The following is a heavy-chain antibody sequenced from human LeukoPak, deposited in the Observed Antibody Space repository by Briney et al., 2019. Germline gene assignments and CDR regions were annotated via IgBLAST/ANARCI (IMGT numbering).Heavy chain of an antibody. J-gene: IGHJ4*02. CDR1: GGSISSYY. CDR3: ARLGLSPPPSSEYYYGFDY. CDR2: IYYTGST. Sequence: PSETLSLTCTVSGGSISSYYWSWIRQPPGKGLEWIGHIYYTGSTNYNPSLKSRVTISADTSKNQFSLKLSSVTAADTAIYYCARLGLSPPPSSEYYYGFDYWGQGTLVTVSS. V-gene: IGHV4-59*01. D-gene: IGHD3-22*01.